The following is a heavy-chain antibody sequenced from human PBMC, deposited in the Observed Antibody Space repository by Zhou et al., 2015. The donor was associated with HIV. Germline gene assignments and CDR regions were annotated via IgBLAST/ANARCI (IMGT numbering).Heavy chain of an antibody. CDR2: ISWNSGTI. Sequence: EVQLVESGGGLVQPGRSLRLSCAASGFTFDDYAMHWVRQTPGKGLEWVSGISWNSGTIAYADSVKGRFTISRDNAKNSLYLQMNSLRVEDTAVYYCARWSVKGGNYEGVHHWGQGIMVTVSS. CDR1: GFTFDDYA. CDR3: ARWSVKGGNYEGVHH. D-gene: IGHD3-22*01. J-gene: IGHJ4*02. V-gene: IGHV3-9*01.